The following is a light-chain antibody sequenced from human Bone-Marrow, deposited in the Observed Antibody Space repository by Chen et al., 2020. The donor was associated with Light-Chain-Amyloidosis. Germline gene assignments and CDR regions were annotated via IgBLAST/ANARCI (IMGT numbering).Light chain of an antibody. J-gene: IGLJ3*02. V-gene: IGLV2-23*01. Sequence: ASVXXSPGQSITISCTGTVTDVGSYXLVSGYQQYPGKAPKLLIYEDTXXXSGVSHRFSXSKSGITASLTISGIRAEDEAVYYCCSYAGTPWLFGGGTYLTVL. CDR2: EDT. CDR1: VTDVGSYXL. CDR3: CSYAGTPWL.